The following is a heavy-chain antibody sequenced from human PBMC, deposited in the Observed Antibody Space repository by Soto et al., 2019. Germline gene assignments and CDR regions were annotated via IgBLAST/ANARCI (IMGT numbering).Heavy chain of an antibody. J-gene: IGHJ4*02. D-gene: IGHD6-13*01. V-gene: IGHV3-43*01. CDR3: AKESFGISWVSFDY. CDR1: GFTFDDYS. CDR2: ISRDGVST. Sequence: EVQLVESGGVVVQPGGSLRLSCAASGFTFDDYSTHWVRQAPGKGLEWVSLISRDGVSTYYADSVKGRFTISRDNSKNSLYLQMNSLRTEDTALSYCAKESFGISWVSFDYWGQGTLVTVSS.